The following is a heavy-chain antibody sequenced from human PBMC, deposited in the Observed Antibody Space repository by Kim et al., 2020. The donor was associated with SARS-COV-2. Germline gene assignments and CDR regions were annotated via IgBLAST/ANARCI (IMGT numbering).Heavy chain of an antibody. D-gene: IGHD6-13*01. V-gene: IGHV1-18*01. J-gene: IGHJ5*02. CDR3: ARDGQGVAAGTGGYNWFDP. CDR1: GYTFTSYG. CDR2: ISAYNGNT. Sequence: ASVKVSCKASGYTFTSYGISWVRQAPGQGLEWMGWISAYNGNTNYAQKLQGRVTMTTDTSTSTAYMELRSLRSDDTAVYYCARDGQGVAAGTGGYNWFDPWGHVTLVTVSS.